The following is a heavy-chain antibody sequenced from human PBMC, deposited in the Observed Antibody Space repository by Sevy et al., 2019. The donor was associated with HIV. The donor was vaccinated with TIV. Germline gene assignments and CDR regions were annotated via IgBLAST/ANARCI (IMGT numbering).Heavy chain of an antibody. J-gene: IGHJ6*02. Sequence: GGSLRLSCAASGFTFSSYSMNWVRQAPGKGLEWVSYISSSSSTIYYADSVKGRFTISSDNAKNSLYLQMNSLRDEDTAVYYCARDHGDYGRGYYYYYGMDVWGQGTTVTVSS. CDR3: ARDHGDYGRGYYYYYGMDV. CDR1: GFTFSSYS. V-gene: IGHV3-48*02. D-gene: IGHD4-17*01. CDR2: ISSSSSTI.